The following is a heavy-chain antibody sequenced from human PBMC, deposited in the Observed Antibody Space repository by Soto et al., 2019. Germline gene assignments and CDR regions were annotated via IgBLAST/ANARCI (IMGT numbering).Heavy chain of an antibody. J-gene: IGHJ4*02. Sequence: PGGSLRLSCGASGFKFENYAIHWVRQAPGKGLEWVSGISWNSDTIAYADSVKGRFTISRDNAKKSVNLQMNSLRTEDTALYHYVKDIPPGSYFSAIDYWGQGT. D-gene: IGHD3-10*01. CDR3: VKDIPPGSYFSAIDY. CDR1: GFKFENYA. V-gene: IGHV3-9*01. CDR2: ISWNSDTI.